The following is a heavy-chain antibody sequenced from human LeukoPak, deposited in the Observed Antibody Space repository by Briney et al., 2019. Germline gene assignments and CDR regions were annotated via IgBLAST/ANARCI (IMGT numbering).Heavy chain of an antibody. Sequence: SETLSLTCTVAGGSISSYYWSWIRQPPGKGLEWIGYIYYSGSTNYNPSLKSRVTISVDTSKNQFSLKLSSVTAADTAVYYCAREGGTVVIGVPFFDYWGQGTLVTVSS. J-gene: IGHJ4*02. CDR3: AREGGTVVIGVPFFDY. CDR2: IYYSGST. V-gene: IGHV4-59*01. CDR1: GGSISSYY. D-gene: IGHD4-23*01.